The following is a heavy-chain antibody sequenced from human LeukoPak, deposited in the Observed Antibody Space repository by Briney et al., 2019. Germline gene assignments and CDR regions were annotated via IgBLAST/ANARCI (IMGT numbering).Heavy chain of an antibody. CDR2: INHSGST. CDR3: SRSSGLSFY. V-gene: IGHV4-34*01. J-gene: IGHJ4*02. D-gene: IGHD6-19*01. CDR1: GGSFSGYY. Sequence: SETLSLTCAVYGGSFSGYYWSWIRQPPGKGVEWIGEINHSGSTNYKPSLRSGGTISVDTRKNKCSLKLSSLTAADTAVYYCSRSSGLSFYWGQGTLVTVSS.